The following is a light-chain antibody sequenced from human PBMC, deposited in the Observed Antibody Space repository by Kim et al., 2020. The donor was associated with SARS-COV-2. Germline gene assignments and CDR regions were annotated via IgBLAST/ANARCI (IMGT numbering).Light chain of an antibody. Sequence: ASIGDRVTITCRASQSIGNWLAWYQQKPGRAPRLLIYTASTVQSGVPSRFSGRGSGTDFTLTISSLQPEDFATYYCQQASSLPLTFGGGTKVDIK. V-gene: IGKV1-12*01. J-gene: IGKJ4*01. CDR3: QQASSLPLT. CDR1: QSIGNW. CDR2: TAS.